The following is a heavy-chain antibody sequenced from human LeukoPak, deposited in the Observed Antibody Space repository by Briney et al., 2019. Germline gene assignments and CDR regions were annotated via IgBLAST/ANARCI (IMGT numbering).Heavy chain of an antibody. CDR1: GFTFSDYY. CDR2: IHTGGRTI. J-gene: IGHJ4*02. CDR3: ATSSWDI. D-gene: IGHD2-15*01. Sequence: PGRSLRLSCAASGFTFSDYYMSWIRQAPGKGLEWISCIHTGGRTIQYTDSVKGRFTSSRDDAKSSLYLQMNSLRAEDTAVYYCATSSWDIWGQGTLVTVSS. V-gene: IGHV3-11*04.